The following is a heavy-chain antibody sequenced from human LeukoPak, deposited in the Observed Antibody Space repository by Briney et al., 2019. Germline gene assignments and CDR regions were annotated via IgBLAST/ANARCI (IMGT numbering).Heavy chain of an antibody. J-gene: IGHJ4*02. V-gene: IGHV3-53*01. D-gene: IGHD6-19*01. CDR3: ARDGSSAWQYYFDF. CDR1: GFTFRNYY. CDR2: IFSGGGT. Sequence: GGSLRLSCAASGFTFRNYYMHWVRQAPGKGLEWVSVIFSGGGTYYTDSVKGRFTISRDNSNNTLYLQMNSLRAEDTAVYYCARDGSSAWQYYFDFWGQGTLVTVSS.